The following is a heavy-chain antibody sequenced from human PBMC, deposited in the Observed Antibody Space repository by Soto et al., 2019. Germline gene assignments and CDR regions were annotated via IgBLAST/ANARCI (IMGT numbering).Heavy chain of an antibody. Sequence: VQLLESGGGLVQPGGSLRLSCAASGFTFTSYAMSWVRQAPGKGLEWVSAISSSGGNTYYADSVKGRFTISRDNSKNTLYLQLNSLRAEDTALYYCAKDAFGYCSGGNCYYYYMDVWGKGTTVTVSS. CDR2: ISSSGGNT. D-gene: IGHD2-15*01. V-gene: IGHV3-23*01. CDR1: GFTFTSYA. J-gene: IGHJ6*03. CDR3: AKDAFGYCSGGNCYYYYMDV.